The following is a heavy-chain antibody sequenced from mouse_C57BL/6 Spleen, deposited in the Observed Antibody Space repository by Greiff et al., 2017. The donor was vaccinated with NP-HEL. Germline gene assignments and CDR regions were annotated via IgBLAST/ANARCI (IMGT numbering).Heavy chain of an antibody. D-gene: IGHD1-1*01. J-gene: IGHJ3*01. V-gene: IGHV14-4*01. CDR3: TYYYYGSRGDWFAY. Sequence: VQLQQSGAELVRPGASVKLSCTASGFNIKDDYMHWVKQRPEQGLEWIGWIDPENGDTEYASKFQGKATITADTSSNTAYLQLSSLTSEDTAVYYCTYYYYGSRGDWFAYWGQGTLVTVSA. CDR2: IDPENGDT. CDR1: GFNIKDDY.